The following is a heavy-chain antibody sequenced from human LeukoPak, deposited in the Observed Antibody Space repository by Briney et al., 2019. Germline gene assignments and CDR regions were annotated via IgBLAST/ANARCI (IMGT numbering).Heavy chain of an antibody. D-gene: IGHD2-2*01. CDR3: AKVLCSSTSCYRAFDI. CDR1: GFTFSSYA. J-gene: IGHJ3*02. CDR2: ISGSGGST. V-gene: IGHV3-23*01. Sequence: GGSLRLSCAVSGFTFSSYAMSWVRQAPGKGLEWVSAISGSGGSTYYADSVKGRFTISRDNSKNTLYLQMNSLRAEDTAVYYCAKVLCSSTSCYRAFDIWGQGTMVTVSS.